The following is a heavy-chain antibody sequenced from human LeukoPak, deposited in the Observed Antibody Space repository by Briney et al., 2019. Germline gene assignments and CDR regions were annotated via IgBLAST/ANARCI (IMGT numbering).Heavy chain of an antibody. D-gene: IGHD6-6*01. CDR2: SNPNSGGT. CDR1: GYTFTVYY. Sequence: ASVRVSCRASGYTFTVYYMHWVRQAPGQGREGRGWSNPNSGGTKYTQKFQGTVPMTRHTSISTAYLELSRLRSDPTAVYYCARENVYSSSSGSNWFDPWGQGTLVTVSS. J-gene: IGHJ5*02. V-gene: IGHV1-2*02. CDR3: ARENVYSSSSGSNWFDP.